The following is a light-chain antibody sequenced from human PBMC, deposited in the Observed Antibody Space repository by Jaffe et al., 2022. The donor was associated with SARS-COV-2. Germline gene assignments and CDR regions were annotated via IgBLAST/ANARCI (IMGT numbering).Light chain of an antibody. CDR3: QSYDSSLSGV. V-gene: IGLV1-40*01. CDR1: SSNIGAGYD. J-gene: IGLJ3*02. Sequence: QSVLTQPPSVSGAPGQRVTISCTGSSSNIGAGYDVHWYQQLPGRAPKLLIYGNSNRPSGVPDRFSGSKSGTSASLAITGLQAEDEADYYCQSYDSSLSGVFGGGTKLTVL. CDR2: GNS.